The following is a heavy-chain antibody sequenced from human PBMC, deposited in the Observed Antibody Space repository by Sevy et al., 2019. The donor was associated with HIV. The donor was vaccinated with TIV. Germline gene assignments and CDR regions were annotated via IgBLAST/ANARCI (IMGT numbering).Heavy chain of an antibody. Sequence: GGSLRLSCAASGFTLSSSWMSWVRQAPGKGLEWVANIKGDGSGKYYVDSVKGRFTISRDNAKNSLYLQMNSLGAEDTAVYYCATEGAGAYNYWGQGILVTVSS. D-gene: IGHD2-21*01. CDR1: GFTLSSSW. V-gene: IGHV3-7*01. CDR3: ATEGAGAYNY. CDR2: IKGDGSGK. J-gene: IGHJ4*02.